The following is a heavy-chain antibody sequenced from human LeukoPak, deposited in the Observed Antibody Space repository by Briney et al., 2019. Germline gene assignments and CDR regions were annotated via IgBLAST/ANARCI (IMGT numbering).Heavy chain of an antibody. CDR3: ARSLLDGTDYGMDV. CDR2: ICYSGST. Sequence: PGGSLRLSCAASGFYFSDYYMTWIRQPPGKGLEWIGYICYSGSTNYNPSLKSRVTISVDTSKNQFSLKLSSVTTADTAVYYRARSLLDGTDYGMDVWGEGTTVTVSS. J-gene: IGHJ6*04. D-gene: IGHD1-14*01. V-gene: IGHV4-59*01. CDR1: GFYFSDYY.